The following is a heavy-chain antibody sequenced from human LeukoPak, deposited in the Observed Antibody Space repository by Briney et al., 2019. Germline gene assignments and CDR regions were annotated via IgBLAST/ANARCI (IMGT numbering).Heavy chain of an antibody. J-gene: IGHJ1*01. D-gene: IGHD3-16*01. V-gene: IGHV4-38-2*02. CDR2: IYHSGST. CDR1: GYSISSGYY. CDR3: AREPGGEEYFQH. Sequence: SETLSLTCTVSGYSISSGYYWGWIRQPPGKGLEWIGSIYHSGSTYYNPSLKSRVTISVDTSKNQFSLKLSSVTAADTAVYYCAREPGGEEYFQHWGQGTLVTVSS.